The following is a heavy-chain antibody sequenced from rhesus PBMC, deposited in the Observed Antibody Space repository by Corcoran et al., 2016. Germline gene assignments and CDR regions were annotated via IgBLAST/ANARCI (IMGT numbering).Heavy chain of an antibody. CDR1: GGSINNNY. J-gene: IGHJ5-1*01. V-gene: IGHV4-173*01. CDR2: IAGGGRNT. D-gene: IGHD4-29*01. Sequence: QVQLQESGPAVVTPSETLSLPCAVSGGSINNNYWNWSRQAPGKGLEWIGRIAGGGRNTDDNPSLKSRVTISTDTSKNQFSLKLTYVTAADTAIYYCARDPTGGRNRFDVWGAGVLVTVST. CDR3: ARDPTGGRNRFDV.